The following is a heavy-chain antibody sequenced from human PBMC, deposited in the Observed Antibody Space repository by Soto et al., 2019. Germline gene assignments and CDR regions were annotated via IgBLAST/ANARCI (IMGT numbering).Heavy chain of an antibody. J-gene: IGHJ4*02. CDR2: INPSGGST. Sequence: GASVKVSCTASGYTFTSYYMHWVRQAPGQGLEWMGIINPSGGSTSYAQKFQGRVTMTRDTSTSTVYMELSSLRSEDTAVYYCARKDTLVQVGPDRRPFDYWGQGTLVTVSS. D-gene: IGHD1-26*01. V-gene: IGHV1-46*01. CDR1: GYTFTSYY. CDR3: ARKDTLVQVGPDRRPFDY.